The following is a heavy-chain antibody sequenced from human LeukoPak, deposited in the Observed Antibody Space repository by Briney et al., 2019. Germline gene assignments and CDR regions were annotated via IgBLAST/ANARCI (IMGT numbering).Heavy chain of an antibody. CDR1: GFTFSSYD. J-gene: IGHJ5*02. Sequence: GGSLRLSCAASGFTFSSYDMSWVRQAPGKGLEWVSAISGSGGSTYYADSVKGRFTISRDNSKNTLYLQMNSLRAEDTAVYYCAKVPYDILTGYRWFDPWGQGTLVTVSS. CDR2: ISGSGGST. D-gene: IGHD3-9*01. CDR3: AKVPYDILTGYRWFDP. V-gene: IGHV3-23*01.